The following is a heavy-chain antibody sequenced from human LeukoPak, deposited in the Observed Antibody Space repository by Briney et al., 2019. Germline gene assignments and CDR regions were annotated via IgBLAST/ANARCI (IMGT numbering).Heavy chain of an antibody. Sequence: SETLSLTCTVSGGSISIDNYHWAWIRQPPGKGLEWIGSIYHSGNTYYNPSLESRVTISVDTSKNQFSLKLRSVTAADTAVYYCARESNADNWFDPWGQGTLVTVSS. CDR3: ARESNADNWFDP. CDR1: GGSISIDNYH. CDR2: IYHSGNT. V-gene: IGHV4-39*07. J-gene: IGHJ5*02.